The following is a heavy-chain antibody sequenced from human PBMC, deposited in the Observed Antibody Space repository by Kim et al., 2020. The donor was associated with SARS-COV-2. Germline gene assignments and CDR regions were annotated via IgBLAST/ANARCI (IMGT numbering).Heavy chain of an antibody. Sequence: ASVKVSCKASGYTFTGYYMHWVRQAPGQGLEWMGRINPNSGGTNYAQKFQGRVTMTRDTSISTAYMELSRLRSDDTAVYYCARDLSPGENWFDPWGQGTLVTVSS. CDR1: GYTFTGYY. CDR2: INPNSGGT. CDR3: ARDLSPGENWFDP. J-gene: IGHJ5*02. V-gene: IGHV1-2*06. D-gene: IGHD3-16*01.